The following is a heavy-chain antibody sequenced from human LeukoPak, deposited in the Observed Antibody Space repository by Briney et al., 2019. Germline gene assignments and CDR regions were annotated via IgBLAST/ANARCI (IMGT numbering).Heavy chain of an antibody. Sequence: ASVKVSCMASGYTLTSYGISWVRQAPGQGLEWMGWISAYNGNTNYAQKLQGRVTMTTDTSTSTAYMELRSLRSDDTAVYYCARFWTYCSSTSCYYYFDYWGQGTLVTVSS. D-gene: IGHD2-2*01. CDR3: ARFWTYCSSTSCYYYFDY. CDR2: ISAYNGNT. V-gene: IGHV1-18*01. J-gene: IGHJ4*02. CDR1: GYTLTSYG.